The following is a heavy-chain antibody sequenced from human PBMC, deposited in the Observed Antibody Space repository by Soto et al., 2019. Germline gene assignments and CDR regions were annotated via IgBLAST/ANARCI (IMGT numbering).Heavy chain of an antibody. Sequence: GGSLRLSCAASGFTFSSYGMRWVRQAPGKGLEWVAVISYDGSNRYYADSVKGRFTISRDNSKNTLYLQMNSLRAEDTAVYYCAKGLVILPLDYWGQGTLVTVSS. CDR1: GFTFSSYG. D-gene: IGHD3-16*01. J-gene: IGHJ4*02. CDR2: ISYDGSNR. V-gene: IGHV3-30*18. CDR3: AKGLVILPLDY.